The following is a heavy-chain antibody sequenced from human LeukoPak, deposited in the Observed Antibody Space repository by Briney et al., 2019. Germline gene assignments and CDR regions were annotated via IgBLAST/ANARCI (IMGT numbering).Heavy chain of an antibody. V-gene: IGHV1-2*02. CDR3: ARGGEAAGISRWLDP. J-gene: IGHJ5*02. Sequence: ASVKVSCKASGYTFTGYYIHWVHQAPGQGLEWLAGINPNSGATNYAQKFRGRVTMTRDTSISTAYMELSRLTSDDTAVYYCARGGEAAGISRWLDPWGQGTLVTVSS. CDR1: GYTFTGYY. CDR2: INPNSGAT. D-gene: IGHD6-13*01.